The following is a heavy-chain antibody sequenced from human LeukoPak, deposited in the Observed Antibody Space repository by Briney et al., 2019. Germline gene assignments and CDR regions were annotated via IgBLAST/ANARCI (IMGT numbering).Heavy chain of an antibody. J-gene: IGHJ4*02. V-gene: IGHV3-21*01. CDR1: GFTFSTQR. CDR3: AKGNEQWLADY. CDR2: ISTGSSYI. D-gene: IGHD6-19*01. Sequence: GGSLRLSCAASGFTFSTQRMNWVRQAPGKGLEWVSSISTGSSYISYVDSVKGRFTISRDNAKNSLYLQMSSLRAEDTAVYYCAKGNEQWLADYWGQGTLVTVSS.